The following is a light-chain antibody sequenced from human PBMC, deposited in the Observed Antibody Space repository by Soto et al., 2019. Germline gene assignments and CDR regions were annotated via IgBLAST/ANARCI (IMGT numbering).Light chain of an antibody. J-gene: IGKJ1*01. Sequence: DIEMTQSPSSLSASVGDRVTITCRASQTIRRWLVWYQQRPGKAPKVLMYDASTLESGVPARFSRSGSEREFTLTISSLQQEDSVTSYCQHYSNGTRTFGQGTKVEIK. CDR1: QTIRRW. V-gene: IGKV1-5*01. CDR2: DAS. CDR3: QHYSNGTRT.